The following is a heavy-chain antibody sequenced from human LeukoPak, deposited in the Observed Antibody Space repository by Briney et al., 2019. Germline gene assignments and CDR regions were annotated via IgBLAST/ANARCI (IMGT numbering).Heavy chain of an antibody. Sequence: KPSETLSLTCTVSGGSISSYYWSWIRQPPGKGLEWIGYIYYSGSTNYNPSLKSRVTISVDTSKPQFSLKLRSVTAADTAVYYCARDYTLRAFDIWGQGTMVTVSS. CDR3: ARDYTLRAFDI. J-gene: IGHJ3*02. D-gene: IGHD2/OR15-2a*01. CDR1: GGSISSYY. CDR2: IYYSGST. V-gene: IGHV4-59*01.